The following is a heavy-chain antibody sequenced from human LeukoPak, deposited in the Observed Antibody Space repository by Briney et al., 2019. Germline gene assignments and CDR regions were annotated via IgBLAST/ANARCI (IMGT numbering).Heavy chain of an antibody. V-gene: IGHV4-4*02. J-gene: IGHJ6*03. D-gene: IGHD1-1*01. CDR2: ISHSGTT. CDR1: GGSISSNNW. CDR3: ARDSVQLSSIYSYYHMDV. Sequence: PSETLSLTCAVSGGSISSNNWWSWVRQPPGKGLEWIGEISHSGTTNYNPSLKSRVTISVDNSKNHISLKLTSVTAADTAAYFCARDSVQLSSIYSYYHMDVWGKGTTVTVSS.